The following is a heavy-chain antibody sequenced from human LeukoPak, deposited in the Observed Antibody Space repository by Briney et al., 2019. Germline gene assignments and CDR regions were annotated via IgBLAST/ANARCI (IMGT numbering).Heavy chain of an antibody. V-gene: IGHV3-33*06. J-gene: IGHJ4*02. D-gene: IGHD1-20*01. Sequence: GGSLRLSCAASGFSLSAYGVHWVRQAPGKGLEWVAVIWYDGTSKDYADSVKGRFTISRDNSKNTLYLQMNSLRAEDTAVYYCAKDRNWNDGGYFDYWGQGTLVTVSS. CDR2: IWYDGTSK. CDR1: GFSLSAYG. CDR3: AKDRNWNDGGYFDY.